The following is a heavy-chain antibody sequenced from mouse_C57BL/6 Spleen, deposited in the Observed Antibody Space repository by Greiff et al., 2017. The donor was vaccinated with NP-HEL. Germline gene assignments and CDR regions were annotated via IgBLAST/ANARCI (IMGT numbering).Heavy chain of an antibody. CDR1: GYTFTDYW. CDR3: ASSEGYDSAWFAY. D-gene: IGHD2-2*01. J-gene: IGHJ3*01. CDR2: IYPGSGNN. V-gene: IGHV1-76*01. Sequence: QVQLQQSGAELVRPGASVKLSCKASGYTFTDYWINWVKQRPGQGLEWIARIYPGSGNNYYNEKFKGKATMTAEKSSGITYLQLSSLTSEDSAVYFCASSEGYDSAWFAYWGQGALVTVSA.